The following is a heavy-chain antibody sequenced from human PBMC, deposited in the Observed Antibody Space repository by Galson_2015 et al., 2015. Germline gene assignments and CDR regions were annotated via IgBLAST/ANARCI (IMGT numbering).Heavy chain of an antibody. CDR1: GLVFSNYA. CDR3: ATDRYDFLTGYYYFDN. Sequence: SLSLACAASGLVFSNYAMHWLRQRPGKGLEWVAVLSSDGSHSYYRDSVKGRFTISRDNSNNTLSLLMDSLRPGDTAVYYCATDRYDFLTGYYYFDNWGQGTLVTVSS. J-gene: IGHJ4*02. V-gene: IGHV3-30*14. CDR2: LSSDGSHS. D-gene: IGHD3-9*01.